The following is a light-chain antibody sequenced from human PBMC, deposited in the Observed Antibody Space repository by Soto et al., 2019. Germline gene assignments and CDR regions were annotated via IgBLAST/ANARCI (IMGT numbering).Light chain of an antibody. CDR3: QHYGASPPIT. V-gene: IGKV3-20*01. CDR2: GAS. Sequence: EIVLTQSPGTLSLSPGERATLSCRASQSVTSRYLAWYQQKPGQAPRLLIYGASSRATGIPDRFSGGGSGTEFTLTISRLEPEDFAVYHCQHYGASPPITFGQGTRLEIK. J-gene: IGKJ5*01. CDR1: QSVTSRY.